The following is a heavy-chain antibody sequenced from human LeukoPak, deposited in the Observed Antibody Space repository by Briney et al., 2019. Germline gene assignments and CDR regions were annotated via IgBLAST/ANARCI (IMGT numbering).Heavy chain of an antibody. D-gene: IGHD1-26*01. CDR3: ARDPKWGYFDL. J-gene: IGHJ2*01. CDR2: IYYSGST. V-gene: IGHV4-59*12. CDR1: GGSLSSYY. Sequence: SETLSLTCTVSGGSLSSYYWSWIRQPPGKGLEWIGNIYYSGSTNYNPSLESRVTISVDTSKNQFSLKLSSVTAADTAVYYCARDPKWGYFDLWGRGTLVTVSS.